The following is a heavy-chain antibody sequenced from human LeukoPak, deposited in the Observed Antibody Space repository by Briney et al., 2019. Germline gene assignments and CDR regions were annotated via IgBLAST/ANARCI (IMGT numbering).Heavy chain of an antibody. Sequence: GASVKVSCKASGGTFSSYAISWVRQAPGQGLEWMGRIIPIFGTANYAQKFQGRVTITTDESTSTAYMELSSLRSEDTAVYYCARHNYYDSSGPDNSYYYYYMDVWGKGTTVTVSS. D-gene: IGHD3-22*01. J-gene: IGHJ6*03. CDR1: GGTFSSYA. V-gene: IGHV1-69*05. CDR3: ARHNYYDSSGPDNSYYYYYMDV. CDR2: IIPIFGTA.